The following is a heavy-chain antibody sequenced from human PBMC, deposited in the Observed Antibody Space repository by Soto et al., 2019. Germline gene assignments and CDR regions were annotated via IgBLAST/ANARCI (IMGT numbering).Heavy chain of an antibody. CDR2: ISYDGSNK. CDR1: GFTFSSYA. CDR3: VRDKSPYSSGWHNRHFEY. Sequence: QVQLVESGGGVVQPGRSLRLSCAASGFTFSSYAMHWVRQAPGKGLEWVAVISYDGSNKYYADSVKGRFTISRDNSKTLYLQMNRLRAEDTAVYYCVRDKSPYSSGWHNRHFEYWGQGTLVTVSS. D-gene: IGHD6-19*01. J-gene: IGHJ4*02. V-gene: IGHV3-30-3*01.